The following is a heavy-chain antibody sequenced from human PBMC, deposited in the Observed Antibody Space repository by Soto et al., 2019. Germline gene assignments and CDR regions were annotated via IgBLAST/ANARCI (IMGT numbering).Heavy chain of an antibody. CDR3: ARGEGYYDSSGLEYYHGMDV. CDR1: GGTFRSHA. D-gene: IGHD3-22*01. CDR2: FIPIFGTS. J-gene: IGHJ6*02. V-gene: IGHV1-69*01. Sequence: QVQLEQSGAEVKKPGSSVKVSCKASGGTFRSHAIAWVRQAPGQGLEWMGDFIPIFGTSNYAQKFQGRISTTADESRTTAYMELSTVTDEDTATHYCARGEGYYDSSGLEYYHGMDVWGQGTTLTVSS.